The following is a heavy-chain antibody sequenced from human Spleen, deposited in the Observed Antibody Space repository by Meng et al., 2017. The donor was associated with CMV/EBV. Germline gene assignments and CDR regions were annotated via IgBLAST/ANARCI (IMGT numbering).Heavy chain of an antibody. D-gene: IGHD6-19*01. J-gene: IGHJ4*02. CDR2: INPHTGTT. CDR1: GYNFTGCF. Sequence: SGYNFTGCFIDWVRRAPGQGLEWMGWINPHTGTTHFAQKFQGRATMTRDTSISTVYMELTHLRSDDTAVYYCARDRDSSGWYIFDYWGQGSLVTVSS. CDR3: ARDRDSSGWYIFDY. V-gene: IGHV1-2*02.